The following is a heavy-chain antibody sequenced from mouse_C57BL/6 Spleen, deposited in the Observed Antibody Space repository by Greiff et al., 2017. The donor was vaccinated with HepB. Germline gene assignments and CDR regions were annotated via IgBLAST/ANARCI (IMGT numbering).Heavy chain of an antibody. CDR3: AGGLRFDY. D-gene: IGHD2-4*01. J-gene: IGHJ2*01. CDR2: IHPNSGST. CDR1: GYTFTSYW. Sequence: QVHVKQSGAELVKPGASVKLSCKASGYTFTSYWMHWVKQRPGQGLEWIGMIHPNSGSTNYNEKFKSKATLTVDKSSSTAYMQLSSLTSEDSAVYYCAGGLRFDYWGQGTTLTVSS. V-gene: IGHV1-64*01.